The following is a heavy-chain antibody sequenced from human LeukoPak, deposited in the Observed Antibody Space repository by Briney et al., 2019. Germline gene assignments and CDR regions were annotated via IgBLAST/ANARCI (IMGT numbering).Heavy chain of an antibody. J-gene: IGHJ4*02. CDR3: ARLDYDFWSGNHDY. Sequence: SETLSLTCTVSGCSISSTNYYWGWIRQPPGKMLERIGSIYYIGSTFYNPSLQSRVTISVATSKNQFALRLSSVSAADTAVYYCARLDYDFWSGNHDYWGQGTLVTVSS. V-gene: IGHV4-39*01. CDR1: GCSISSTNYY. D-gene: IGHD3-3*01. CDR2: IYYIGST.